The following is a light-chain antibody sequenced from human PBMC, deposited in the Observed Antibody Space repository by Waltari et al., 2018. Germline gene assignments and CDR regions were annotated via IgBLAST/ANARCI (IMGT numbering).Light chain of an antibody. CDR1: SSNIGAGYD. CDR3: QSYDSSLSGRV. CDR2: VNS. V-gene: IGLV1-40*01. J-gene: IGLJ2*01. Sequence: QSVLTQPPSVSGAPGQRVTISCTGSSSNIGAGYDVHWYQQLPGTVPKRLIRVNSHRPSGGPDRCFGSRSGTSASLAITGLRPEDEADYYCQSYDSSLSGRVFGGGTKVTVL.